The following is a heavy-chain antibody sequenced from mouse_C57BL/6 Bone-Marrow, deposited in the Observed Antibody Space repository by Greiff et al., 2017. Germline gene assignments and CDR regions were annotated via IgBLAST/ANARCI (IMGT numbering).Heavy chain of an antibody. Sequence: EVKLMESGGGLVQPGGSLKLSCAASGFTFSDYYMYWVRQTPEKRLEWVAYISNGGGSTYYPDPVKGRFTISRDNAKNTLYLQMSRLKSEDTAMYYCARHGGTGWYFDVWGTGTTVTVSS. CDR3: ARHGGTGWYFDV. V-gene: IGHV5-12*01. CDR1: GFTFSDYY. D-gene: IGHD3-3*01. J-gene: IGHJ1*03. CDR2: ISNGGGST.